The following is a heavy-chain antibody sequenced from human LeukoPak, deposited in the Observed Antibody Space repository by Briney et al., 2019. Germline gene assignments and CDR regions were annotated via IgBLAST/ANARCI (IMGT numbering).Heavy chain of an antibody. CDR3: AKGRFFQYYYYMDV. Sequence: PGGSLRLSCAASGFTFSSYAMSWVRQAPGKGLEWVSAISGSGGSTYYADSVKGRSTISRDNSKNTLYLQMNSLRAEDTAVYYCAKGRFFQYYYYMDVWGKGTTVTVSS. CDR2: ISGSGGST. J-gene: IGHJ6*03. CDR1: GFTFSSYA. V-gene: IGHV3-23*01. D-gene: IGHD3-16*01.